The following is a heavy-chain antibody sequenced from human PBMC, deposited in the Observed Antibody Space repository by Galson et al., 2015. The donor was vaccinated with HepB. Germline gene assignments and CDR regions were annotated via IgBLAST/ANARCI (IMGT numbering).Heavy chain of an antibody. D-gene: IGHD3-16*01. V-gene: IGHV3-73*01. CDR2: IRSRANNYAT. Sequence: SLRLSCAASGFTFSGSVMHWVRQASGKGLEWVGRIRSRANNYATAYAASVKGRFTISRDDSKNTAYLQMDSLKTEDTAKYYCIRSDVGAGGIVQADYRGQGTVVTVSS. J-gene: IGHJ4*02. CDR3: IRSDVGAGGIVQADY. CDR1: GFTFSGSV.